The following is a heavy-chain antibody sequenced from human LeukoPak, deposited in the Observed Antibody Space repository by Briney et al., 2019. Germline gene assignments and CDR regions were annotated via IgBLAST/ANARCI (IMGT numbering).Heavy chain of an antibody. D-gene: IGHD3-3*01. CDR2: IYYSGST. Sequence: SETLSLTCTVSGGSISSYYWSWIRQPPGKGLEWIGYIYYSGSTNYNPSLKSRVTISVDTSKNQFSLKLSSVTAADTAVYYCARVGKELRFLEWLPTKYYFDYWGQGTLVTVSS. CDR3: ARVGKELRFLEWLPTKYYFDY. CDR1: GGSISSYY. V-gene: IGHV4-59*08. J-gene: IGHJ4*02.